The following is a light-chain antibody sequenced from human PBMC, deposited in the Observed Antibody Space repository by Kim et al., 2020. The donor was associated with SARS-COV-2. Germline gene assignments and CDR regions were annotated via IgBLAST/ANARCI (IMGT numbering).Light chain of an antibody. CDR1: SSDIGNYNF. CDR2: EVY. V-gene: IGLV2-8*01. CDR3: SSYAGSNIGV. J-gene: IGLJ1*01. Sequence: GQSVTISCNGTSSDIGNYNFVSWYHHHPGKVPKLIIFEVYKRPSGVPDRFSGSKSGNTASLTVSGLQPEDEGDYYCSSYAGSNIGVFGTGTKVTVL.